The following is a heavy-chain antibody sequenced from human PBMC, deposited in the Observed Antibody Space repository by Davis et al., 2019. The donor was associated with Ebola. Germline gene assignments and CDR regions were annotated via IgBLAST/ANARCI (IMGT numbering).Heavy chain of an antibody. CDR1: GGTFSSYA. CDR2: IIPIFGTA. V-gene: IGHV1-69*13. D-gene: IGHD2-21*02. CDR3: ARNLVTAIGNYYYGMDV. J-gene: IGHJ6*02. Sequence: AASVKVSCKASGGTFSSYAISWVRQAPGQGLEWMGGIIPIFGTANYAQKFQGRVTITADESTSTAYMELSSLRSEDTAVYYCARNLVTAIGNYYYGMDVWGQGTTVTVSS.